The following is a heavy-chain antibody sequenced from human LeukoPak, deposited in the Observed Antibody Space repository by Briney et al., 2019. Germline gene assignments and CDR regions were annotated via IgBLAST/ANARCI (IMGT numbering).Heavy chain of an antibody. CDR1: GFTFSSYS. J-gene: IGHJ4*02. D-gene: IGHD5-18*01. V-gene: IGHV3-48*01. Sequence: GGSLRLSCAASGFTFSSYSMNWVRQAPGKGLEWVSHISSSSSTIYYADSVKGRFTISRDNAKNSLYLQMNSLRAEDTAVYYCARGGRGYSYGPLGYWGQGTLVTVSS. CDR2: ISSSSSTI. CDR3: ARGGRGYSYGPLGY.